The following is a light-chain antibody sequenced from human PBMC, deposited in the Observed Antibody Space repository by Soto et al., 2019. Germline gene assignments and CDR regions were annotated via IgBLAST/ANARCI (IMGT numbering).Light chain of an antibody. J-gene: IGLJ1*01. V-gene: IGLV2-11*01. CDR2: DVT. Sequence: QSALTQPRSVSGSPGQSVTISCTGTSSDVGGYNYVSWYQQHPGKAPKLMIYDVTKRPLGVPDRLSGSKSGNTASLIISGLQAEDEADYYCCSYAGSDFYVFGPGTQLTVL. CDR1: SSDVGGYNY. CDR3: CSYAGSDFYV.